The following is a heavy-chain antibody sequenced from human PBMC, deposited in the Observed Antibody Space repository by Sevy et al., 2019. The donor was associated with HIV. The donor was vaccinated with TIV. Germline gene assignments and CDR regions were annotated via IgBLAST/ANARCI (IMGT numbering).Heavy chain of an antibody. J-gene: IGHJ3*02. CDR1: GYTFTSYG. CDR2: ISAYNGNT. V-gene: IGHV1-18*04. Sequence: ASVKVSCKASGYTFTSYGISWVRQAPGQGLEWMGWISAYNGNTNYAKKLQGRVTMTTDTSTSTAYMERRSLRSDDTAGYYCAREGYYDSSGYCARDDAFDIWGQGTMVTVSS. CDR3: AREGYYDSSGYCARDDAFDI. D-gene: IGHD3-22*01.